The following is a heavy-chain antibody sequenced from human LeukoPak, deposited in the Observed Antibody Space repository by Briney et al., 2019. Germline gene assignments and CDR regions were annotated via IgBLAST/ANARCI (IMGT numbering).Heavy chain of an antibody. CDR3: ARGFHPIKTSWFDP. Sequence: PSETLSLTCTVSGGSISSYYWSWIRQPPGKGLEWIGYIYYSGSTNYNPSLKSRVTISVDTSKNQFSLKLSSVTAADTAVYYCARGFHPIKTSWFDPWGQGTLVTVSS. J-gene: IGHJ5*02. V-gene: IGHV4-59*01. CDR1: GGSISSYY. D-gene: IGHD2-21*01. CDR2: IYYSGST.